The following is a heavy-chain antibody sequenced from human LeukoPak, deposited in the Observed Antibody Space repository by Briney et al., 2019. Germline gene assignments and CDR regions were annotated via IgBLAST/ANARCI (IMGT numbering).Heavy chain of an antibody. CDR2: FDPEDGET. Sequence: GASVKVSCKVSGYTLTELSMHWVRQAPGKGLEWMGGFDPEDGETIYAQKFQGRVTMTEDTSTDTAYMELSSLRFEDTAVYYCATNRFGELAHDAFDIWGQGTMVTVSS. CDR1: GYTLTELS. D-gene: IGHD3-10*01. CDR3: ATNRFGELAHDAFDI. J-gene: IGHJ3*02. V-gene: IGHV1-24*01.